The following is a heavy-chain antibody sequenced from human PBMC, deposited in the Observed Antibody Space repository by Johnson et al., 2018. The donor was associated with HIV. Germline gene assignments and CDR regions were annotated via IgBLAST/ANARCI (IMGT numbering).Heavy chain of an antibody. V-gene: IGHV3-33*06. D-gene: IGHD3-22*01. CDR3: AKGCRWLLERTYAVDI. CDR1: GFTFSSFG. J-gene: IGHJ3*02. CDR2: IWYDGSDK. Sequence: QVQLVESGGGVVQPGRSLRLSCAASGFTFSSFGMHWVRQAPGKGLEWVAVIWYDGSDKYYADSVKGRFTISRDNSRNTVYLQMNSLGVEDTAVYYCAKGCRWLLERTYAVDIWGQGTMVTVSS.